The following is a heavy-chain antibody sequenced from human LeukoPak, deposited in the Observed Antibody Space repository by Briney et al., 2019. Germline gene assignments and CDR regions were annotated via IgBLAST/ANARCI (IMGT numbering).Heavy chain of an antibody. CDR3: ARDDWSNYYYYGMDV. Sequence: ASVKVSCKASGYTFTGYYMHWVRQAPGQGLEWMGWINLNSGGTNCAQQFQGRVTMTRDTSISTAYMELSRLRSDDTAVYYCARDDWSNYYYYGMDVWGQGTTVTVSS. J-gene: IGHJ6*02. V-gene: IGHV1-2*02. CDR1: GYTFTGYY. D-gene: IGHD3-9*01. CDR2: INLNSGGT.